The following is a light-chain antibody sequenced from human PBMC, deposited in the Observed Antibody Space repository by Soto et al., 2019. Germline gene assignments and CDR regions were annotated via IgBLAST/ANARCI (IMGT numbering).Light chain of an antibody. CDR3: SSFAGSSNFPYV. J-gene: IGLJ1*01. V-gene: IGLV2-8*01. CDR1: SSDVGAYDY. Sequence: QSVLTQPPSASGSPGQSVTISCTGTSSDVGAYDYVSWYQQHPGTAPKLMIYEINKRPSGVPDRFSGSKSGNTASLTVSGRQAADEADYYCSSFAGSSNFPYVFGTGTKLTVL. CDR2: EIN.